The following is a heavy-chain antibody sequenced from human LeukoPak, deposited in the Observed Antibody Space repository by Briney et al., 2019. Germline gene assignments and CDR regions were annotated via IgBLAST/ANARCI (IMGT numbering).Heavy chain of an antibody. CDR1: GFIFSTYS. Sequence: GGSLRLSCAASGFIFSTYSMNWVRQAPGKGLEWISYINTSSSTISYADSVKGRFTISSDIVKNSLYLQMNSLRAEDTAVYYCARDHHYSFDFWGQGTLVTVSS. J-gene: IGHJ4*02. CDR3: ARDHHYSFDF. CDR2: INTSSSTI. D-gene: IGHD2-21*01. V-gene: IGHV3-48*01.